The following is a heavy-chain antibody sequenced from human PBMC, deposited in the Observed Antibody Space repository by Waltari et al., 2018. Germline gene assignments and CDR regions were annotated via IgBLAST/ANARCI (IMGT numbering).Heavy chain of an antibody. CDR2: SNSEGRLI. Sequence: EVQLVESGGGLVRPGGSLRLSCAASGFTFNTYWMHWVRQAPGKGLVWVARSNSEGRLISYAASVKGRFTISRDNAKNTLYLQMNSLRAEDTAVYYCARGGGSLDYWGQGTQVTVSS. J-gene: IGHJ4*02. CDR1: GFTFNTYW. V-gene: IGHV3-74*01. CDR3: ARGGGSLDY. D-gene: IGHD3-10*01.